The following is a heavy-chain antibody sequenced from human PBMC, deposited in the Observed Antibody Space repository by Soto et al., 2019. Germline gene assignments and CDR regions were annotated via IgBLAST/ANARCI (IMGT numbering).Heavy chain of an antibody. V-gene: IGHV4-39*01. CDR2: IYYSGST. J-gene: IGHJ4*02. D-gene: IGHD2-15*01. CDR1: GGSISSSSYYY. CDR3: ARFHCSGGSCYSGY. Sequence: SETLSLTCTVSGGSISSSSYYYWGWIRQPPGKGLEWIGTIYYSGSTYYNPSLKSRVTISVDTSKNQFSLKLSFVTAADTAVYYCARFHCSGGSCYSGYWGQGTLVTVSS.